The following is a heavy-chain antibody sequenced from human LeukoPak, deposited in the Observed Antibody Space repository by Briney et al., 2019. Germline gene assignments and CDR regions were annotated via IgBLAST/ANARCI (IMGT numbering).Heavy chain of an antibody. CDR2: ISSSSSYI. Sequence: PGGSLRLSCAASGFTFSSYSMNWVRQAPGNGLEWVSSISSSSSYIYYADSVKGRFTISRDNAKNSLYLQMNSLRAEDTAVYYCARVVRGGEFDYWGQGTLSPSPQ. D-gene: IGHD3-10*01. CDR3: ARVVRGGEFDY. V-gene: IGHV3-21*01. CDR1: GFTFSSYS. J-gene: IGHJ4*02.